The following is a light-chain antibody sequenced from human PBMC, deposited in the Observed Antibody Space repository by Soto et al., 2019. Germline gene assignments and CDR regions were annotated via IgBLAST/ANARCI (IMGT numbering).Light chain of an antibody. V-gene: IGLV2-23*03. Sequence: QSVLTQPASVSGSPGQSITISCTGTSSDVGSYNLVSWYQQHPGKAPKLIIYEGSKRPSGVSNRFSGSKSGNTASLTISGLQAEDEADYYCCSYAGSSTFWVFGGGTKVTVL. CDR1: SSDVGSYNL. J-gene: IGLJ3*02. CDR2: EGS. CDR3: CSYAGSSTFWV.